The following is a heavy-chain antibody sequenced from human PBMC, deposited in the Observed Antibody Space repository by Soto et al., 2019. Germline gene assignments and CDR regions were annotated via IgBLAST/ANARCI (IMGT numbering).Heavy chain of an antibody. CDR2: INPSGGIT. Sequence: XSVKVSCKASGYTLTSYYLHWVRQAPVQGPEWMGIINPSGGITNDAQKFQDRVTMTSDTSTSTVYMELSSLRSEDTAVYYCARGISTTRYYYYYGMDVWGQGTTVTVSS. V-gene: IGHV1-46*01. CDR3: ARGISTTRYYYYYGMDV. D-gene: IGHD2-2*01. CDR1: GYTLTSYY. J-gene: IGHJ6*02.